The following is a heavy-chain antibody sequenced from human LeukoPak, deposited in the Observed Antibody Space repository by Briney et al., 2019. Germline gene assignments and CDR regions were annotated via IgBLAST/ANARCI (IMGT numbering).Heavy chain of an antibody. V-gene: IGHV1-2*02. CDR2: INPNSGGT. Sequence: ASVKVSCKASGYTFTGYYMHWVRQAPGQGLEWMGWINPNSGGTNYAQKFQGRVTMTRDTSISTAYMELSRLRSDDTAVYYCASLEVRLGLTPYYYYYYMDVWGKGTTVTVSS. D-gene: IGHD6-19*01. CDR1: GYTFTGYY. CDR3: ASLEVRLGLTPYYYYYYMDV. J-gene: IGHJ6*03.